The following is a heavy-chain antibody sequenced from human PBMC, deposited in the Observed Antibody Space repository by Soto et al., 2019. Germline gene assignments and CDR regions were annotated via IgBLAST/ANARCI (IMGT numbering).Heavy chain of an antibody. CDR2: INWNSGSI. V-gene: IGHV3-9*01. CDR3: AKATYSGTYYDAFDI. D-gene: IGHD1-26*01. Sequence: EVQLVESGGGLVQPGRSLRLSCAASGFTFDDYAMHWVRQTPGKGLEWVSGINWNSGSIGYADFVKGRFTISRDNAKNSLYLHINSLRAEDTDLYYCAKATYSGTYYDAFDIWGQGTMVTVSS. CDR1: GFTFDDYA. J-gene: IGHJ3*02.